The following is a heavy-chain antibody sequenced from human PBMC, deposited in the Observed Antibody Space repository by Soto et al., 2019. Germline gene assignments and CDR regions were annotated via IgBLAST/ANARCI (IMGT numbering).Heavy chain of an antibody. J-gene: IGHJ6*02. CDR3: ARETMPPYYYYGMDV. Sequence: EVQLVESGGGLVQPGGSLRLSCAASGFTFSSYWMHWFRQAPGKGMVWVSRINSDGSSTSYADSVKGRFTISRDNAKNTLYLQMNNLRAEDTAVYYCARETMPPYYYYGMDVWGQGTTVTVSS. V-gene: IGHV3-74*01. CDR2: INSDGSST. CDR1: GFTFSSYW. D-gene: IGHD2-2*01.